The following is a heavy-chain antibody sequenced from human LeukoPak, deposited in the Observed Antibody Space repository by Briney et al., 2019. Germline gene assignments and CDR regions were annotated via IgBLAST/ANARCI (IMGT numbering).Heavy chain of an antibody. J-gene: IGHJ4*02. Sequence: GASVKVSCKASGYTFTSYGISWVRQAPGQGLEWMGWISAYNGNTNYAQKLQGRVTMTTDTSTSTAYMELRSLRSDDTAVYYCARALGYSGSYASFDYWGQGTLATVSS. CDR3: ARALGYSGSYASFDY. V-gene: IGHV1-18*01. CDR1: GYTFTSYG. D-gene: IGHD1-26*01. CDR2: ISAYNGNT.